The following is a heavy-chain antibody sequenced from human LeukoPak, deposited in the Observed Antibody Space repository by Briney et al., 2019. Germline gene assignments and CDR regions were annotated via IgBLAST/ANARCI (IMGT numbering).Heavy chain of an antibody. J-gene: IGHJ4*02. CDR3: ATGGVVVPGFDY. CDR1: GFALSSYW. V-gene: IGHV3-74*01. D-gene: IGHD2-2*01. CDR2: INTDGSIT. Sequence: GGSLRLSCAASGFALSSYWMHWVRQAPGKGLVWVSRINTDGSITTYADSVKGRFTISRDNSKNTLYLQMNSLRAEDTAVYYCATGGVVVPGFDYWGQGTLVTVSS.